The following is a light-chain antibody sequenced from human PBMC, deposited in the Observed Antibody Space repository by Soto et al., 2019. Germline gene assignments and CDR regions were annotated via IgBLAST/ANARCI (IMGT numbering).Light chain of an antibody. J-gene: IGKJ4*01. Sequence: EIVLTQSPATLSVSPGERAILSCRASKSVNNNLAWYQQKPGQAPRLLIYDASTRATGIPARFSGGGSGTEFILIISSLQSEDFAIYYCQQYNNWPPLTFGGGTKVEIK. CDR2: DAS. V-gene: IGKV3-15*01. CDR3: QQYNNWPPLT. CDR1: KSVNNN.